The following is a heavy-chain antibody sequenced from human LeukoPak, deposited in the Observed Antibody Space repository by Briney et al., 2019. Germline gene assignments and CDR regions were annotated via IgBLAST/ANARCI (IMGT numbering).Heavy chain of an antibody. CDR2: INPDSGFT. V-gene: IGHV1-2*02. Sequence: ASVKVSCKASGYTFIDDYMHWVRQAPGQGLEFMGWINPDSGFTNYARKFQGRVTMTRDTSISTAYLEVRSLTSDDTAVYYCAPTAEAYTSWWKVWGQGTLVTVSS. J-gene: IGHJ4*02. CDR1: GYTFIDDY. CDR3: APTAEAYTSWWKV. D-gene: IGHD2-2*01.